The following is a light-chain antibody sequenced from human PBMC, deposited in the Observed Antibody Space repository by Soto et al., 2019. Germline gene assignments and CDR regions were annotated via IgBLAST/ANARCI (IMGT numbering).Light chain of an antibody. Sequence: QSVLTQPPSESGTPGQRVTISCSGSSSDIGSNVVNWYRQLPGTAPKLLIYTSDQRPSGVPDRFSGSKSGTSASLAISGLRSEDEADYYCAAWDDSLNGPVFGGGTKLTVL. CDR2: TSD. CDR3: AAWDDSLNGPV. CDR1: SSDIGSNV. J-gene: IGLJ3*02. V-gene: IGLV1-44*01.